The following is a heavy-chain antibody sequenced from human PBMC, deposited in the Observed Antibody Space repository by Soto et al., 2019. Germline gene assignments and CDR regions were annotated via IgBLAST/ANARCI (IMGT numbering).Heavy chain of an antibody. CDR1: GFTFDNCG. J-gene: IGHJ4*02. CDR3: VQGRYPTMATPLEQ. D-gene: IGHD2-15*01. Sequence: EVQLVESGGGLVQPGRSLRLSCAASGFTFDNCGMHWVRQAPGKGLAWVAGISWDSSTIGYADSVKGRFIISRDDAKNSLYLQMDSLRGEDTALYYCVQGRYPTMATPLEQWGKGTQVIVSS. CDR2: ISWDSSTI. V-gene: IGHV3-9*01.